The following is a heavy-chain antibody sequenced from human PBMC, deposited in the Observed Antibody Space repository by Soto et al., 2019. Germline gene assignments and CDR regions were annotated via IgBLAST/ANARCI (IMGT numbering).Heavy chain of an antibody. J-gene: IGHJ5*02. V-gene: IGHV2-5*02. D-gene: IGHD2-2*02. CDR2: IYWDDDK. Sequence: QITLKESGPTLVKPTQTLTLTCTFSGFSLSTSGVGVGWIRQPPGKALEWLALIYWDDDKRYSPSLKSRLTINKDTSKNQVVLTMTTMDPVDTATYSCAHTLYPRWFDPWGQGTLVTVSS. CDR3: AHTLYPRWFDP. CDR1: GFSLSTSGVG.